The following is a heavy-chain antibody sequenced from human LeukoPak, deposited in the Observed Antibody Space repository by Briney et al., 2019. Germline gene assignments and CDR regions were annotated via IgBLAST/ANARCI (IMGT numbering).Heavy chain of an antibody. J-gene: IGHJ4*02. V-gene: IGHV1-2*06. Sequence: EASVKVSCKASGYTFTGYYMHWVRQAPGQGLEWMGRINPNSGGTNYAQKFQGRVTMTRDTSISTAYMELSRLRSDDTAVYYCAAYGSGSYYNYFDYWGQGTLVTVSS. CDR2: INPNSGGT. D-gene: IGHD3-10*01. CDR3: AAYGSGSYYNYFDY. CDR1: GYTFTGYY.